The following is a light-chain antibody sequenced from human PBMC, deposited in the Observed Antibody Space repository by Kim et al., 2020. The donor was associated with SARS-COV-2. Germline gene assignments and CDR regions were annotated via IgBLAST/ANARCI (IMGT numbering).Light chain of an antibody. Sequence: SYELTQPPSVSVAPGKTAMITCGGNNIGTXTVHWXQXXPGQAPVLLITYDDDRPSGIPERFSGSNSGNTATLTVSRVEAGDEADYYCQVWDGRIDKYVFG. V-gene: IGLV3-21*04. J-gene: IGLJ1*01. CDR2: YDD. CDR3: QVWDGRIDKYV. CDR1: NIGTXT.